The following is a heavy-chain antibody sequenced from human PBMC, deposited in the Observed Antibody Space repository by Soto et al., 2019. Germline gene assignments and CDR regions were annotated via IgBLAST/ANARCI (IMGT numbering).Heavy chain of an antibody. Sequence: QVHLVESGGGLVKPGGSLRLSCAASGFTFSDYYMSWIRQAPGKGLEWGSSIGSSNTYTNYADSVKGRFTISRDNAKNSLYLQMNSLRAEDTALYYCARRKGRLGELLDYWGQGTLVTVSS. CDR3: ARRKGRLGELLDY. CDR2: IGSSNTYT. CDR1: GFTFSDYY. V-gene: IGHV3-11*05. D-gene: IGHD3-16*01. J-gene: IGHJ4*02.